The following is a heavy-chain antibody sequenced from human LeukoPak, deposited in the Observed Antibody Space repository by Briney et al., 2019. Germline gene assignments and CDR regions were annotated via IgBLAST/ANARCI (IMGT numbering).Heavy chain of an antibody. J-gene: IGHJ4*02. CDR3: AKGATVILYYFDS. CDR1: GFTFSSYA. D-gene: IGHD4-17*01. CDR2: VSGSGGST. Sequence: GGSLRLSCAASGFTFSSYAMSWVRQAPGKGLEGGSAVSGSGGSTYYADSVKGRVTISRDNSKNTLYLQMNSLGAEDTAVYYCAKGATVILYYFDSWGQGTLVTVSS. V-gene: IGHV3-23*01.